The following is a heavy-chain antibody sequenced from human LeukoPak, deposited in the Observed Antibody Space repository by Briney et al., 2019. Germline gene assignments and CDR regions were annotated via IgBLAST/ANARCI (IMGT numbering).Heavy chain of an antibody. V-gene: IGHV3-66*01. J-gene: IGHJ4*02. D-gene: IGHD6-13*01. CDR3: ARDQSKTVAAAGT. CDR1: GFTVSSNY. Sequence: GGSLRLSCAASGFTVSSNYMSWVRQAPGKGLEWVSVIYSGGSTYYADSVKGRFTISRDNSKNTLYLQMNSLRAEDTAVYYCARDQSKTVAAAGTWGQGTLVTVSS. CDR2: IYSGGST.